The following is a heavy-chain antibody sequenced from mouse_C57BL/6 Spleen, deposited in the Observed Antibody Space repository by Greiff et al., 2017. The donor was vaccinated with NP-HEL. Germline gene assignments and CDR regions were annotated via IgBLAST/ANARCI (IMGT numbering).Heavy chain of an antibody. J-gene: IGHJ1*03. V-gene: IGHV1-66*01. CDR3: ARGNYMITTDWYFDV. Sequence: QVQLQQSGPELVKPGASVKISCKASGYSFTSYYIHWVKQRPGQGLEWIGWIYPGSGNTKYNEKFKGKATLTADTSSSTAYMQLSSLTSEDSAVYYCARGNYMITTDWYFDVWGTGTTVTVSS. CDR1: GYSFTSYY. D-gene: IGHD2-4*01. CDR2: IYPGSGNT.